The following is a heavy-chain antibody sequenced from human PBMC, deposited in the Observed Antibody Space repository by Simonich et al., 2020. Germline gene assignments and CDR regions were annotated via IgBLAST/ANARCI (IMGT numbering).Heavy chain of an antibody. CDR2: IHTNMGGT. J-gene: IGHJ3*02. CDR3: ARNGLVGILKAFDI. V-gene: IGHV1-2*02. CDR1: GYTFTGYY. Sequence: QVQLVQSGAEVKKPGASVKVSCKASGYTFTGYYMQWVRQAPGQGFEWRWWIHTNMGGTNYAQKVQGRVTMTRDTSISTAYMELSRLRSDDTAVYYCARNGLVGILKAFDIWGQGTMVTVSS. D-gene: IGHD2-21*01.